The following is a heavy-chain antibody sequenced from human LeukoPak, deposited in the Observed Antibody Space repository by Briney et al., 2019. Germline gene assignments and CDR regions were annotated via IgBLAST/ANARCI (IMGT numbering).Heavy chain of an antibody. CDR3: ARGFNYYDNSGYYQYYFDY. CDR1: GYTFTSYY. Sequence: ASVKVSCKASGYTFTSYYMHWARQAPGQGLEWMGIINPSDGSAIYTQKFQGRVTLTTDTSTSTVYMELNSLRSEDTAVYYCARGFNYYDNSGYYQYYFDYWGQGTLVTVSS. J-gene: IGHJ4*02. D-gene: IGHD3-22*01. V-gene: IGHV1-46*01. CDR2: INPSDGSA.